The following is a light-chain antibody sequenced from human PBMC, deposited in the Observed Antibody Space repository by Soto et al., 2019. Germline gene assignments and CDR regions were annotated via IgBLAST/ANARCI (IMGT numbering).Light chain of an antibody. CDR2: ATS. V-gene: IGKV1-12*01. CDR1: QPLGAW. CDR3: PQADIFQLT. J-gene: IGKJ4*01. Sequence: DIQMTQFPSSVSASVGDRVTITCRASQPLGAWLAWYQQKPGKAPKLLIYATSTLESGVPSRFSGSGSGTEFTLTISSLQPEDFATYYCPQADIFQLTFGGGTRVEIK.